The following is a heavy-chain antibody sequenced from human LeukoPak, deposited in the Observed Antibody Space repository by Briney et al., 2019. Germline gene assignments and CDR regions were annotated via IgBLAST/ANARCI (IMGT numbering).Heavy chain of an antibody. D-gene: IGHD3-22*01. J-gene: IGHJ4*02. CDR2: ISGSGSST. Sequence: GGSLRLSCAASGFTFSSYAMSWVRQAPGKGLEWVSAISGSGSSTYYADSVKGRFTISRDNSKNTLYLRMNSLRAEDTAVYYCAKDYYDDSIGYWGQGTLVTVSS. CDR1: GFTFSSYA. CDR3: AKDYYDDSIGY. V-gene: IGHV3-23*01.